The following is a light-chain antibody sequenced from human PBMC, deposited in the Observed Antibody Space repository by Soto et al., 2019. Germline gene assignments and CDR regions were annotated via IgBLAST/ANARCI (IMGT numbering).Light chain of an antibody. Sequence: DIQMTQSPSTRSASVGDKGTITCRASESIDNWLAWYQQKPGKAPKLLIFAASTLVRGVPSRFSGRGSGTEFTLTISSLQADDYATFYCQQYHTDWTFGQGTKVDI. CDR2: AAS. V-gene: IGKV1-5*01. CDR1: ESIDNW. CDR3: QQYHTDWT. J-gene: IGKJ1*01.